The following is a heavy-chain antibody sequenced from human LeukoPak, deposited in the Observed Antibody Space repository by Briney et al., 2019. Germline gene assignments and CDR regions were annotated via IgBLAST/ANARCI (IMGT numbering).Heavy chain of an antibody. Sequence: GGSLRLSCAASGFTFSDYYMSWIRQAPGKGLEWVSYISSSGSTIYYADSVKGRFTISRDNAKNSLYLQMNSLRAEDTAVYYCASSRGSYLDYFDYWGQGTLVTVSS. CDR2: ISSSGSTI. J-gene: IGHJ4*02. V-gene: IGHV3-11*01. D-gene: IGHD1-26*01. CDR3: ASSRGSYLDYFDY. CDR1: GFTFSDYY.